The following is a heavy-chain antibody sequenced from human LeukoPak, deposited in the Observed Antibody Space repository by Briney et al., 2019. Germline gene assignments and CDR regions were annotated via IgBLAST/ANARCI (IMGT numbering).Heavy chain of an antibody. V-gene: IGHV1-8*01. CDR3: ARVAGPIDY. D-gene: IGHD2-15*01. CDR2: MNPNSGNT. J-gene: IGHJ4*02. CDR1: GYTFTTYD. Sequence: ASVKVSCKASGYTFTTYDINWVRQATGQGLEWMGWMNPNSGNTGYAHKFQGRVTTTRNTAISTAYMELSSLRSDDTAVYYCARVAGPIDYWGQGTLVTVSS.